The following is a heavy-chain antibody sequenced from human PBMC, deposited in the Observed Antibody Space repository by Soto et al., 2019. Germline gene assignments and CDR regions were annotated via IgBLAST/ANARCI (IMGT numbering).Heavy chain of an antibody. CDR1: GFTFSSYA. J-gene: IGHJ3*02. CDR3: ARDSIGFVVVVAARVGHAFDI. Sequence: GGSLRLSCAASGFTFSSYAMHWVRQAPGKGLEWVAVISYDGSNKYYADSVKGRFTISRDNSKNTLYLQMNSLRAEDTAVYYCARDSIGFVVVVAARVGHAFDIWGQGTMVTVSS. V-gene: IGHV3-30*04. CDR2: ISYDGSNK. D-gene: IGHD2-15*01.